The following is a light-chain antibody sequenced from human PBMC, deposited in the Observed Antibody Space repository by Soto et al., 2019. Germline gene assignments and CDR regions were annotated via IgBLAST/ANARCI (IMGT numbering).Light chain of an antibody. J-gene: IGLJ2*01. CDR3: AAWDDSLSGHVV. CDR2: SNN. V-gene: IGLV1-47*02. Sequence: SVLTQPPSASGTPGQRVTISCSGSSSNIGSNYVYWYQQLPGTAPKLLIYSNNQRPSGVPDRFSGSKSGTSASLAISGLRSDDESDYYCAAWDDSLSGHVVFGGGTKLTVL. CDR1: SSNIGSNY.